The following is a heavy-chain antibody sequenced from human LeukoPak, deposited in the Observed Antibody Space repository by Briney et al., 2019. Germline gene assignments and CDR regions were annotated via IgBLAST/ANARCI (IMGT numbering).Heavy chain of an antibody. Sequence: RASVKVSCKASGGTFNDYSISWVRQAPGQGLEWMGRIIPILNVPNYAQKFEGRVTITADKSTNTAYMELSSLKSEDTAVYFCARDRPRARYFDYWGQGTLVSVPS. V-gene: IGHV1-69*04. D-gene: IGHD2-15*01. CDR2: IIPILNVP. CDR3: ARDRPRARYFDY. CDR1: GGTFNDYS. J-gene: IGHJ4*02.